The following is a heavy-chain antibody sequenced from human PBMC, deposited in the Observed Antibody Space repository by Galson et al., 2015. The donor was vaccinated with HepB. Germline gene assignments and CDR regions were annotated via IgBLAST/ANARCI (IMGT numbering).Heavy chain of an antibody. V-gene: IGHV3-21*01. CDR2: ISSSSSYI. CDR1: GFTFSSYS. J-gene: IGHJ4*02. D-gene: IGHD2-2*01. Sequence: SVRLSCAASGFTFSSYSMNWVRQAPGKGLEWVSSISSSSSYIYYADSVKGRFTISRDNAKNSLYLQMNSLRAEDTAVYYCASGYCSRTSCYLYYFDYWGQGTLVTVSS. CDR3: ASGYCSRTSCYLYYFDY.